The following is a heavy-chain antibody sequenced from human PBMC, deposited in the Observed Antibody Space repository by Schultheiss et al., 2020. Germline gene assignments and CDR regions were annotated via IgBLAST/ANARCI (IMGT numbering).Heavy chain of an antibody. V-gene: IGHV3-33*01. J-gene: IGHJ4*02. CDR2: IWYDGSNK. CDR1: GFTFSSYG. Sequence: GGSLRLSCAASGFTFSSYGMHWVRQAPGKGLEWVAVIWYDGSNKYYADSVKGRFTISRDNSKNTLYLQMNSLRAEDTAVYYCAREGWPNEGYFDYWGQGTLVTVSS. CDR3: AREGWPNEGYFDY. D-gene: IGHD1-1*01.